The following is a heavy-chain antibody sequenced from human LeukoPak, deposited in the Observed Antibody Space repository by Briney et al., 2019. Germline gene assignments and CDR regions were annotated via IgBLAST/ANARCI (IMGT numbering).Heavy chain of an antibody. CDR1: GGSISSSSYY. J-gene: IGHJ3*02. CDR3: ARVESDDYVWGSCRPGAAFDI. V-gene: IGHV4-39*07. CDR2: IYYSGST. Sequence: SETLSLTCTVSGGSISSSSYYWGWIRQPPGKGLEWIGSIYYSGSTYYNPSLKSRVTISVDTSKNQFSLKLSSVTAADTAVYYCARVESDDYVWGSCRPGAAFDIWGQGTMVTVSS. D-gene: IGHD3-16*02.